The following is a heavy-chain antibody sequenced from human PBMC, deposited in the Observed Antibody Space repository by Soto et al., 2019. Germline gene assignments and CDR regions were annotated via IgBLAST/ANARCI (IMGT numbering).Heavy chain of an antibody. J-gene: IGHJ4*02. CDR3: ARETAHRGASGRPLLPENFDS. V-gene: IGHV1-2*02. CDR1: GYTFTGYH. Sequence: QVQLVQSGAEVKKPGASVKVSCKASGYTFTGYHMHWVRQAPGQGLEWMGWINPNSGGTNYAQKFQGRVTMTRDTSISTAYMEVSRLRSDDTAVYYCARETAHRGASGRPLLPENFDSWGQGTLVTVSS. CDR2: INPNSGGT. D-gene: IGHD3-10*01.